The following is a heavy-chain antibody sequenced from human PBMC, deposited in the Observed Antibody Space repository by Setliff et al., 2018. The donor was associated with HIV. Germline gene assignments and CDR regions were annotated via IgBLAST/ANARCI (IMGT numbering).Heavy chain of an antibody. J-gene: IGHJ4*02. CDR3: AREIPYSYGGRGHPL. CDR2: IYYSGST. CDR1: GGSISSGGHY. Sequence: PSETLSLTCSVSGGSISSGGHYWNWIRQTPGKGLEWIGYIYYSGSTNYNPSLKSRVTISIDTSRNQFSLTVSSVTAADTAVYYCAREIPYSYGGRGHPLWGQGTLVTVS. D-gene: IGHD3-22*01. V-gene: IGHV4-61*08.